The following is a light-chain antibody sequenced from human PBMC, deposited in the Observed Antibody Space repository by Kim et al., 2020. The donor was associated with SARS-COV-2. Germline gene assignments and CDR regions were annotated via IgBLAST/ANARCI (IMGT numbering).Light chain of an antibody. J-gene: IGKJ1*01. CDR3: QQYSSSPAT. Sequence: SPGESATRSCRASQSVSSNYLAWYQQKPGQAPRILIYGASSRATGIPDRFSGSGSGTDFTLTITRLEPEDFAVYYCQQYSSSPATFGQGTKVDIK. CDR1: QSVSSNY. CDR2: GAS. V-gene: IGKV3-20*01.